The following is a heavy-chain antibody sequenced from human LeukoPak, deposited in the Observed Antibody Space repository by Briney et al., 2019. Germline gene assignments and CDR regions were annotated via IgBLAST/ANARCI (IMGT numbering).Heavy chain of an antibody. J-gene: IGHJ3*02. CDR2: IYYSGST. CDR1: GGSFSSGTYY. V-gene: IGHV4-61*01. CDR3: ARVEWFGELSPFDI. D-gene: IGHD3-10*01. Sequence: SETLSLTCTVSGGSFSSGTYYWSWIRQPPGEGLEWIGYIYYSGSTNYNTSLKSRVTISVDTSKNQFSLKLSSVTAADTAVYYCARVEWFGELSPFDIWGQGTMVTVSS.